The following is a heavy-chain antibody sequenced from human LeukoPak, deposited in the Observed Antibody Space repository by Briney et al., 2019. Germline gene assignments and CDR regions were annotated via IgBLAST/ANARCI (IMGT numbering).Heavy chain of an antibody. J-gene: IGHJ5*02. CDR3: ARHLRTTVTTFWFDP. CDR1: GGSISPYY. V-gene: IGHV4-59*08. Sequence: SETLSLTCTASGGSISPYYWSWIRQPPGKGLEWIGYIYYSGSTNYNPSLKSRVTISVDTSKNQFSLKLSSVTAADTAVYYCARHLRTTVTTFWFDPWGQGTLVTVSS. D-gene: IGHD4-17*01. CDR2: IYYSGST.